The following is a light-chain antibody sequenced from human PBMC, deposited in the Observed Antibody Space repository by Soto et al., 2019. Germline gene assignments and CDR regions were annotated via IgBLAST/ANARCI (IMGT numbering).Light chain of an antibody. J-gene: IGKJ2*01. V-gene: IGKV3-20*01. Sequence: EIVLTQSPGTLSLSPGERATLSCRASQSVSSSSLTWYQQKPGQAPRLLIYGASTRATGIPDRFSGSGSGTDFSLTISRLEPEEFAVYYCLQFDISPLYTFGQGTKVDIK. CDR3: LQFDISPLYT. CDR1: QSVSSSS. CDR2: GAS.